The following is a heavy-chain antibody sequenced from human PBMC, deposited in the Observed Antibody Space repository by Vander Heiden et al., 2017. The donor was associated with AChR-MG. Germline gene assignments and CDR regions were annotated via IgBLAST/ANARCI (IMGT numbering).Heavy chain of an antibody. Sequence: QVQLVESGGGVVQPGGSLRLSCAASGFTFSGYGIHWVRQAPGKGLEWVAFIRYDGSNKYYADSVKGRFTISRDNSKNTLYLQMNSLRAEDTAVYYCAKAFVFPDTSIWFDPWGQGTLVTVSS. CDR3: AKAFVFPDTSIWFDP. V-gene: IGHV3-30*02. D-gene: IGHD3-10*01. CDR1: GFTFSGYG. J-gene: IGHJ5*02. CDR2: IRYDGSNK.